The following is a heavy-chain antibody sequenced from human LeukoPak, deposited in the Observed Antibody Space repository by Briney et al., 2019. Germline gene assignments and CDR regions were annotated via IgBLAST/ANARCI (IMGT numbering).Heavy chain of an antibody. D-gene: IGHD3-3*01. J-gene: IGHJ6*03. CDR1: GFSLSTSGVG. Sequence: SGPTLVKPTQTLTLTCTFSGFSLSTSGVGVGWIRQPPGKALEWLALIYWDDDKRYSPSLKSRLTITKDTSKNQVVLTMTNMDPVDTATYYCAHIVSKYYDFWSGYYTGEYYYMDVWGKGTTVTVS. CDR2: IYWDDDK. CDR3: AHIVSKYYDFWSGYYTGEYYYMDV. V-gene: IGHV2-5*02.